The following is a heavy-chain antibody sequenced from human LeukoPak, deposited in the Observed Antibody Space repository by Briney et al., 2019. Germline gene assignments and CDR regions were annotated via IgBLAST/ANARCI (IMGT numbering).Heavy chain of an antibody. CDR3: ARDGFLSGGRYFNYYYMDV. CDR2: INPSGGST. D-gene: IGHD2-15*01. CDR1: GYTFTSYY. J-gene: IGHJ6*03. Sequence: ASVKVSCKASGYTFTSYYMHWVRQAPGQGLEWMGIINPSGGSTSYAQKFQGRVTMTRDMSTSTVYMELSSLRSEDTAVYYCARDGFLSGGRYFNYYYMDVWGKGTTVTVSS. V-gene: IGHV1-46*01.